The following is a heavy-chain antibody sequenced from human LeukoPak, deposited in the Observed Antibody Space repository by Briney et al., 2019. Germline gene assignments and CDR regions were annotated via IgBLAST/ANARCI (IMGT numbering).Heavy chain of an antibody. D-gene: IGHD4-17*01. CDR2: IYHSGRT. J-gene: IGHJ4*02. CDR1: GGSISSGGYS. CDR3: ARGADYGASRHFDY. V-gene: IGHV4-30-2*01. Sequence: SQTLSLTCAVSGGSISSGGYSWSWVRQPPGKGLEWIGYIYHSGRTYYNPSLKSRVTISVGRSKNQFSLKLSSVTAADTAVYYCARGADYGASRHFDYWGQGTLVTVSS.